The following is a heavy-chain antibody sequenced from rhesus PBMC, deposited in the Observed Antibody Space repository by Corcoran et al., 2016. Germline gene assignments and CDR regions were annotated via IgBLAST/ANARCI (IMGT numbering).Heavy chain of an antibody. D-gene: IGHD6-13*01. CDR1: GYSISSGYG. J-gene: IGHJ4*01. Sequence: QLQLQESGPGLVKPSETLSLTCAVSGYSISSGYGWSWIRQAPGKGLEWIGYIYGSGSSTNYNPSLKSRVTLSVDTSKNQLSLKLSSVTTADTAVYYCARDGTYSSWSLDYWGQGVLVTVSS. CDR2: IYGSGSST. V-gene: IGHV4-127*01. CDR3: ARDGTYSSWSLDY.